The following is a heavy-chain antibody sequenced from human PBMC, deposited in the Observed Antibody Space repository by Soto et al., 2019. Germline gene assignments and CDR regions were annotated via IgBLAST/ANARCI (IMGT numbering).Heavy chain of an antibody. Sequence: GGSLRLSCAASGFTFSSYGMHWVRQAPGKGLEWVAVIWYDGSNKYYADSVKGRFTISRDNSKNTLYLQMNSLRAEDTAVYYCARGAYSGYDSSDAFDIWGQGTMVTVSS. D-gene: IGHD5-12*01. CDR1: GFTFSSYG. CDR3: ARGAYSGYDSSDAFDI. CDR2: IWYDGSNK. J-gene: IGHJ3*02. V-gene: IGHV3-33*01.